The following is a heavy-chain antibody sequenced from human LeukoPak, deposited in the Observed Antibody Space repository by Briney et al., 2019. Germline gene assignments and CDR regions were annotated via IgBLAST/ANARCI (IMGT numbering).Heavy chain of an antibody. CDR1: GYTFTYYY. V-gene: IGHV1-46*01. Sequence: GASVKVSCKASGYTFTYYYMHWVRQAPGQGLEWMGIINPSSGSTSYAQKFQGRVTMTRDTSTSTVYMELSSLTSEDTALYYCAREYVGLGYFDYWGQGTLVTVSS. D-gene: IGHD2-15*01. J-gene: IGHJ4*02. CDR3: AREYVGLGYFDY. CDR2: INPSSGST.